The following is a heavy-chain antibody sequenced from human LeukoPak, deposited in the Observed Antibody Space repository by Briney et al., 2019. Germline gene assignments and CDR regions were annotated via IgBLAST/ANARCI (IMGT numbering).Heavy chain of an antibody. D-gene: IGHD1-26*01. CDR2: IYHSGST. CDR1: GYSISSGYY. CDR3: AKGAIVGATLSYMDV. J-gene: IGHJ6*03. V-gene: IGHV4-38-2*02. Sequence: SETLSLTCTVSGYSISSGYYWGWIRQPPGKGLEWIGSIYHSGSTYYNPSLKSRVTISVDTSKNQFSLKLSSVTAADTAVYYCAKGAIVGATLSYMDVWGKGTTVTVSS.